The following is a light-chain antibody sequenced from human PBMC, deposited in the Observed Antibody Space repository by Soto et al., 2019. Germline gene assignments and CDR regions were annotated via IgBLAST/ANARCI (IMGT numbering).Light chain of an antibody. J-gene: IGKJ4*01. Sequence: IQMTQSPSSLSAIAGDRVTIACRASQDIGNDLGWYQQMPGKAPKLLIFAASTLQSGVPSRFSGSGSGTDFTLTISSLQPEDFATYYCQQSYSTLFTFGGGTKVDIK. CDR3: QQSYSTLFT. CDR1: QDIGND. V-gene: IGKV1-39*01. CDR2: AAS.